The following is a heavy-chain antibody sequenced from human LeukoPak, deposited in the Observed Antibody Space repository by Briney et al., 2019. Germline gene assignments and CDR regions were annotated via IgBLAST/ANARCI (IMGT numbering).Heavy chain of an antibody. J-gene: IGHJ4*02. CDR2: IHHSGST. CDR1: NSSISSYY. D-gene: IGHD3-9*01. Sequence: PSETLSLTCTVSNSSISSYYWNWIRQTPGKGLEWIGYIHHSGSTNYNPSLESRVTISLDTSKKQFFLRLSSVTAADTAVYYCARGVILRYFDWGPTFDYWGQGTLVTVSS. V-gene: IGHV4-4*09. CDR3: ARGVILRYFDWGPTFDY.